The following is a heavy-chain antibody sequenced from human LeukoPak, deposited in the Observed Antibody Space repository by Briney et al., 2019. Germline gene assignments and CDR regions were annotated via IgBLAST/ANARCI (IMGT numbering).Heavy chain of an antibody. CDR1: GGTFSSYA. CDR2: IIPILGIA. V-gene: IGHV1-69*10. CDR3: ARDKEVAGTEGTWYYYYGMDV. D-gene: IGHD6-19*01. J-gene: IGHJ6*02. Sequence: SVKVSCKASGGTFSSYAISWVRQAPGQGLEWMGGIIPILGIANYAQKFQGRVTITADKSTSTAYMELSSLRSEDTAVYYCARDKEVAGTEGTWYYYYGMDVWGQGTTVTVSS.